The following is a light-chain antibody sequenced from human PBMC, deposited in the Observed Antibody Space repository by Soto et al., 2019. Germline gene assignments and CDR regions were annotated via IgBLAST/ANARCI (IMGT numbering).Light chain of an antibody. J-gene: IGLJ2*01. V-gene: IGLV4-60*02. CDR3: ETWDSNILV. CDR2: LEGSGSY. Sequence: QSVLTQSSSASASLGSSVKLTCTLSSGHSSDIIAWHQQQPGKAPRYLMKLEGSGSYNKGSGVPDRFSGSSSGADRYLTISNLHLEDEADYYYETWDSNILVFGGGTKLTVL. CDR1: SGHSSDI.